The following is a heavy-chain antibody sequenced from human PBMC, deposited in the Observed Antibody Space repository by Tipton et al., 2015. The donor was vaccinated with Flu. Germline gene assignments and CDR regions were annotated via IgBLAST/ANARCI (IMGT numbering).Heavy chain of an antibody. J-gene: IGHJ3*02. Sequence: TLSLTCTVSGYSISSRYYWGWIRQPPGKGLEWIGEIYHTGSTNYNPSLKSRVSISLDKSNNHFSLKVTSVTAADTAVYYCARASTSAKALDIWGRGTMVTVSS. CDR2: IYHTGST. D-gene: IGHD5-18*01. CDR3: ARASTSAKALDI. CDR1: GYSISSRYY. V-gene: IGHV4-38-2*02.